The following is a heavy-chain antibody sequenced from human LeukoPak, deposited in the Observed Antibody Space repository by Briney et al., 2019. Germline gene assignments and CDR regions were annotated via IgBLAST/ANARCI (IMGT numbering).Heavy chain of an antibody. CDR1: GYTLTELS. J-gene: IGHJ4*02. V-gene: IGHV1-24*01. Sequence: ASVKVSCKVSGYTLTELSMHWVRQAPGKGLEWMRGFDPEDGETIYAQKFQGRVTMTEDTSTDTAYMELSSLRSEDTAVYYCATGLDYYDSSGYGYWGQGTLVTVSS. CDR3: ATGLDYYDSSGYGY. CDR2: FDPEDGET. D-gene: IGHD3-22*01.